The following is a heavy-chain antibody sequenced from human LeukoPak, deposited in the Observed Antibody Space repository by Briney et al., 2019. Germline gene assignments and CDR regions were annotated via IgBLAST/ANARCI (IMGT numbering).Heavy chain of an antibody. D-gene: IGHD3-10*01. CDR2: ISGSGGST. CDR1: GFTFSSFA. CDR3: AKDNYLRVWLSGSSLFDY. J-gene: IGHJ4*02. V-gene: IGHV3-23*01. Sequence: GGSLRLSCAASGFTFSSFAMSWVRQAPGKGLEWVSAISGSGGSTYYADSVEGRFTISRDNSKSTLYLQMNSLRAEDTAVYYCAKDNYLRVWLSGSSLFDYWGQGTLVTVSS.